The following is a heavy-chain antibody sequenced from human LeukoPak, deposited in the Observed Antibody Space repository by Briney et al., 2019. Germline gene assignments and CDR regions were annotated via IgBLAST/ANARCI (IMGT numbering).Heavy chain of an antibody. J-gene: IGHJ6*03. CDR1: GYSISSGYY. Sequence: SETLSLTCTVSGYSISSGYYWGWIRQSPGKALEWIGNIYYSGSTYYNPSLKSRVTISLDTSKNQFSLRLSAVTAADTAAYYCASVRRGFGESSKYYSYYYMDVWGNGTTVTISS. V-gene: IGHV4-38-2*02. CDR2: IYYSGST. CDR3: ASVRRGFGESSKYYSYYYMDV. D-gene: IGHD3-10*01.